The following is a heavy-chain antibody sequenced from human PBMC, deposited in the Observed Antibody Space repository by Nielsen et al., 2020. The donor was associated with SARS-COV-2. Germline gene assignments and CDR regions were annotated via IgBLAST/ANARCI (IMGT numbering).Heavy chain of an antibody. Sequence: GESLKISCAASGFTFSSYSMNWVRQAPGKGLEWVSYISSSSSTIYYADSVKGRFTISRDNAKNSLYLQMNSLRDEDTAVYYCARVFHDAFDIWGQGTMVTVSS. CDR3: ARVFHDAFDI. J-gene: IGHJ3*02. CDR1: GFTFSSYS. V-gene: IGHV3-48*02. D-gene: IGHD2-21*01. CDR2: ISSSSSTI.